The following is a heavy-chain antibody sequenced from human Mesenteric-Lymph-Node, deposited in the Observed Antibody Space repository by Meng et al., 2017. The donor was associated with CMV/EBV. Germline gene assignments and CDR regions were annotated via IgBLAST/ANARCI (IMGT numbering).Heavy chain of an antibody. Sequence: GESLKISCAASGFTFSTDSMNWVRQAPGKGLQWVSSINSSSGYMYYADSVKGRFTISRDNAKNSLYLQMNSLRAEDTAVYYCARGLQSVGHYSAEYFQHWGQGTLVTVSS. CDR1: GFTFSTDS. CDR2: INSSSGYM. D-gene: IGHD3-22*01. J-gene: IGHJ1*01. V-gene: IGHV3-21*04. CDR3: ARGLQSVGHYSAEYFQH.